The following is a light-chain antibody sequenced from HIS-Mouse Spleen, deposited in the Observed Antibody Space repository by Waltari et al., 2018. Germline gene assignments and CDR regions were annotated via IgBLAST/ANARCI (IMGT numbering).Light chain of an antibody. CDR2: EGS. J-gene: IGLJ3*02. Sequence: QSALTQPASVSGSPGQSITISCTGTSSDGGSYNLFPWYQQHPGKAPNLMIYEGSKRPSGVSNRFSGSKSGNTASLTISGLQAEDEADYYCCSYAGSSTWVFGGGTKLTVL. CDR3: CSYAGSSTWV. V-gene: IGLV2-23*01. CDR1: SSDGGSYNL.